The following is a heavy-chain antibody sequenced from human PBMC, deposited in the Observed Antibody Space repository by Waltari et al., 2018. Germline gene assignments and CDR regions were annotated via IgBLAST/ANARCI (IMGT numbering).Heavy chain of an antibody. Sequence: QVQLVQSGAEVKKPGSSVLVSCKASGGTFSSYANSWGRQAPGQGLEWMGEIIPIFGTANYAQKFQGRVTITADESTSTAYMELSRLRSEDTAVCYGARDLGRSGGGYWGQGTLVTVSS. V-gene: IGHV1-69*01. CDR2: IIPIFGTA. D-gene: IGHD2-15*01. J-gene: IGHJ4*02. CDR1: GGTFSSYA. CDR3: ARDLGRSGGGY.